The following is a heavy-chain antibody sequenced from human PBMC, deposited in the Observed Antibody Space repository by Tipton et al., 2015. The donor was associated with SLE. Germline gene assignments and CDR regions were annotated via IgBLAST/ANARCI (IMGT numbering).Heavy chain of an antibody. D-gene: IGHD3-10*01. CDR1: GFTFSSYA. V-gene: IGHV3-30*04. CDR2: ISYDGSNK. J-gene: IGHJ1*01. Sequence: RSLRLSCAASGFTFSSYAMHWVRQAPGKGLEWVAVISYDGSNKYYADTGKGRFTISRDNSKTTLYLQMNNLSAEDTAVYYCARGTITMVWGIIPDTFQHWGQGTLHAVFS. CDR3: ARGTITMVWGIIPDTFQH.